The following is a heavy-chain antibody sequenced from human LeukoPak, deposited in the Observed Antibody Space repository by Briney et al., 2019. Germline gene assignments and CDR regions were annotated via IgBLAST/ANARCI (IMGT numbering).Heavy chain of an antibody. CDR2: IKQDGSEK. CDR3: AREICSSTSCYLPGVYSYYYGMDV. CDR1: GFTFSSYW. J-gene: IGHJ6*02. Sequence: GGSLRLSCAASGFTFSSYWMSWVRQAPGKGLEWVANIKQDGSEKYYVDSVKGRFTISRDNAENSLYLQMNSLRAEDTAVYYCAREICSSTSCYLPGVYSYYYGMDVWGQGTTVTVSS. D-gene: IGHD2-2*01. V-gene: IGHV3-7*01.